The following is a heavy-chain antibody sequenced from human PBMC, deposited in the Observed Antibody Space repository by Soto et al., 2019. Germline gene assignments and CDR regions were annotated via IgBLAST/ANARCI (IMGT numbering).Heavy chain of an antibody. V-gene: IGHV3-30*18. CDR2: ISYDGSNK. J-gene: IGHJ4*02. Sequence: GGSLRLSCAASGFTFSSYGMHWVRQAPGKGLEWVAVISYDGSNKYYADSVKGRFTISRDNSKNTLYLQMNSLRAEDTAVYYCAKDPREGWLQPYFDYWGQGTLVTVSS. D-gene: IGHD5-12*01. CDR3: AKDPREGWLQPYFDY. CDR1: GFTFSSYG.